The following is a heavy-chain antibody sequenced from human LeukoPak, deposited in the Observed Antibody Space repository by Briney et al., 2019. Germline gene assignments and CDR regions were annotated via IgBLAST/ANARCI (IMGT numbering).Heavy chain of an antibody. V-gene: IGHV5-51*01. CDR1: GYSFTTLW. J-gene: IGHJ4*02. D-gene: IGHD3-22*01. Sequence: GESLKISCKGSGYSFTTLWISWVRQMPGKGLAWMGIIYPADSDTKYSPSFQGQVTISVDKSSNTAYLKWSSLQASDTAMYYCARSYDSSGYYVGLDYWGQGTLVTVSS. CDR3: ARSYDSSGYYVGLDY. CDR2: IYPADSDT.